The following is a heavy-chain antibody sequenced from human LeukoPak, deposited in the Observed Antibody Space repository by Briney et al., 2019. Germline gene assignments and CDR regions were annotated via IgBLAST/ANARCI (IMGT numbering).Heavy chain of an antibody. V-gene: IGHV4-39*01. CDR2: IYYSGST. CDR1: GGSISSSSYY. Sequence: SETLSLTCTVSGGSISSSSYYWGWIRQPPGKGLEWIGSIYYSGSTYYNPSLKSRVTISVDTSKNQFSLKLSSVTAADTAVYYCAIGGGSSLPAYYYYYMDVWGKGTTVTVSS. D-gene: IGHD6-6*01. J-gene: IGHJ6*03. CDR3: AIGGGSSLPAYYYYYMDV.